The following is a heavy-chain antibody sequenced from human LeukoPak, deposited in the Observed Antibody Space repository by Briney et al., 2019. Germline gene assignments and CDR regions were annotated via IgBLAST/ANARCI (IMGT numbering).Heavy chain of an antibody. V-gene: IGHV4-4*02. CDR2: IYHSGIT. CDR1: GGSMSSTNW. Sequence: KPSGTLSLTCAVAGGSMSSTNWWSWVRQPPGKGLEWIGEIYHSGITNYNPSLKSRVTISLDTSKNQFSLKLTSVTAADTAVYYCARDGSDDQYFDYWGRGTLVTVSS. J-gene: IGHJ4*02. CDR3: ARDGSDDQYFDY.